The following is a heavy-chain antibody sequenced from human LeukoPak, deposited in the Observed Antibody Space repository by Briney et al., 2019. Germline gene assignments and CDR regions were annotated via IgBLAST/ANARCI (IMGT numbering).Heavy chain of an antibody. Sequence: ASVKVSCKASGYTFTGYYMHWVRQAPGQGLEWMGWINPNSGGTNYAQKFQGRVTMTRDTSISTAYMELSRLRSDDTAVYYCARGIAARQNYYYYYMDVWGKGTTVTVSS. V-gene: IGHV1-2*02. CDR1: GYTFTGYY. CDR2: INPNSGGT. D-gene: IGHD6-6*01. J-gene: IGHJ6*03. CDR3: ARGIAARQNYYYYYMDV.